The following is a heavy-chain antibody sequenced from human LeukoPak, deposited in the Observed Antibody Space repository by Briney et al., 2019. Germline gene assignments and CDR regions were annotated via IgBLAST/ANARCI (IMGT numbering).Heavy chain of an antibody. J-gene: IGHJ4*02. CDR2: INRDGSTA. CDR3: ARDYYGSGDY. CDR1: GFAFSAYW. D-gene: IGHD3-10*01. Sequence: GGSLRLSCAASGFAFSAYWMHWFRQAPGKGLVWVSRINRDGSTATYAGSVKGRFTISRDNAKNALFLQMNSLRAEDTAVYYCARDYYGSGDYWGQGTLVTVSS. V-gene: IGHV3-74*01.